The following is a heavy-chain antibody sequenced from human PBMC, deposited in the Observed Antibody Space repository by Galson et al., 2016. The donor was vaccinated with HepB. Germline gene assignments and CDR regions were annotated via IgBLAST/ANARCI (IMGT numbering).Heavy chain of an antibody. CDR2: IRRSSTII. Sequence: SLRLSCAASGFVFSGFYMSWIRQAPGKGLEWVAHIRRSSTIITYADSVKGRFTISRDNAKNSLYLQMNNLRAEDTAVYFCAREYSTSGASDPWGQGVLVTVSS. D-gene: IGHD2-8*01. CDR3: AREYSTSGASDP. CDR1: GFVFSGFY. J-gene: IGHJ5*01. V-gene: IGHV3-11*01.